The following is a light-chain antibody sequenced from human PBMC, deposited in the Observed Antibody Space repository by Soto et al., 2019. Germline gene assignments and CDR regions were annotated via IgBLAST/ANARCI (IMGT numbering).Light chain of an antibody. CDR2: GAS. J-gene: IGKJ2*01. CDR1: QNINNN. V-gene: IGKV3-15*01. Sequence: EIVMTQSPATLSGSPGDRATLSCRASQNINNNLAWYQQKPGQAPKLLIYGASTRATGVPARFSGTASGTQFTLTISTLQSEDFAVYYCQQYHNWPPRYTFGQGTKLEIK. CDR3: QQYHNWPPRYT.